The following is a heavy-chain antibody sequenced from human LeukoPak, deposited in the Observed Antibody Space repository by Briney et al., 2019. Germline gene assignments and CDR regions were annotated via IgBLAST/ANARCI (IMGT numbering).Heavy chain of an antibody. CDR3: AKDGRYYDSSGNFDY. D-gene: IGHD3-22*01. CDR2: ISWNSGSI. Sequence: QSGGSLRLSCAASGFTFNDYAMHWVRQAPGKGLEWVSGISWNSGSIAYADSVKGRFTISRDNAKNSLYLQMNSLRAEDTALYYCAKDGRYYDSSGNFDYWGQGTLVTVSS. CDR1: GFTFNDYA. J-gene: IGHJ4*02. V-gene: IGHV3-9*01.